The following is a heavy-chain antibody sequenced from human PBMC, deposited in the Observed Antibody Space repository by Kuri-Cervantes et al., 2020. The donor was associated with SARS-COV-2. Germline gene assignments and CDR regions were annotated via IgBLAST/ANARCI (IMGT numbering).Heavy chain of an antibody. CDR3: ARDCSSTNCYPSPWYFDL. J-gene: IGHJ2*01. V-gene: IGHV4-39*07. D-gene: IGHD2-2*01. CDR1: GGSISSSSYY. Sequence: GSLRLSCTVSGGSISSSSYYWGWIRQPPGKGLEWIGSIYYSGSTYYNPSLKSRVTISVDTSKNQFSLKLSSVTAADTAVYYCARDCSSTNCYPSPWYFDLWGRGTLITVSS. CDR2: IYYSGST.